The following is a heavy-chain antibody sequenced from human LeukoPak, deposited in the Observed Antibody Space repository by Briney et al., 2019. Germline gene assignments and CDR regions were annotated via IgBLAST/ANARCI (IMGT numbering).Heavy chain of an antibody. CDR1: GDSISSGSFL. Sequence: PSETLSLTCTVSGDSISSGSFLWGCIRQSPGKGLEWIGSISYSGSTYYNPSLKSRVTVSIDTSKNQFSLKMTSVTAADTAVYYCARWVGNRNWFDPWAREPWSPSPQ. CDR3: ARWVGNRNWFDP. D-gene: IGHD1-26*01. CDR2: ISYSGST. V-gene: IGHV4-39*07. J-gene: IGHJ5*02.